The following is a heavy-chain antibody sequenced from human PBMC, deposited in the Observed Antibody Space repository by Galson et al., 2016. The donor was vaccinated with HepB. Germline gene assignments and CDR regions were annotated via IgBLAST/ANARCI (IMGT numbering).Heavy chain of an antibody. CDR1: GFAFSSHW. CDR3: VRDHSVVPTTAYNWFDP. V-gene: IGHV3-74*01. J-gene: IGHJ5*02. D-gene: IGHD4-23*01. CDR2: INSDGTIS. Sequence: SLRLSCAASGFAFSSHWMHWVRQDLGKGLVWVSRINSDGTISNYADSVKGRITISRDNAKNTLYLQMNSLRAEDTAVYFCVRDHSVVPTTAYNWFDPWGRGTLVPVSS.